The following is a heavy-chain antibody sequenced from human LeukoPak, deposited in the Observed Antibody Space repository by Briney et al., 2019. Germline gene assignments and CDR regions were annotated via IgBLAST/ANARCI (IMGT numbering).Heavy chain of an antibody. Sequence: SVKGRFTISRDNAKNSLYLQMNSLRAEDTAVYYCARAGYYGSGSYGDYWGQGTLVTVSS. D-gene: IGHD3-10*01. J-gene: IGHJ4*02. CDR3: ARAGYYGSGSYGDY. V-gene: IGHV3-48*03.